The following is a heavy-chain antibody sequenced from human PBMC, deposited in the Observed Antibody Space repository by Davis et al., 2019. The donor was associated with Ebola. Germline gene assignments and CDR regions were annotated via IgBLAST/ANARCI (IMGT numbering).Heavy chain of an antibody. CDR1: GFTFKHFS. CDR2: ISYDGFNK. Sequence: PGGSLRLSCAGTGFTFKHFSMHWIRQAPGKGLEWVALISYDGFNKYFADSVKDRFTISRDNSQNTLYLQMNGLKTEDTAIYYCARAPRLIYDYVWGPLDPWGQGTLVTVSS. J-gene: IGHJ5*02. CDR3: ARAPRLIYDYVWGPLDP. D-gene: IGHD3-16*01. V-gene: IGHV3-30*03.